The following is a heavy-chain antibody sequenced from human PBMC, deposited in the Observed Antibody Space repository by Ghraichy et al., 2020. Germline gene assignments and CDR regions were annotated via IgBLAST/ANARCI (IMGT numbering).Heavy chain of an antibody. CDR3: VKDKRGVHIAEWFDP. V-gene: IGHV3-23*01. CDR2: ISASADNT. D-gene: IGHD3-10*01. CDR1: GFTFSSYA. J-gene: IGHJ5*02. Sequence: GESLNISCAASGFTFSSYAMTWVRQAPGKGLEWVSSISASADNTFYADSVKGRFTMSRDNSGNTLYLQMNSLSAEDTAVYYCVKDKRGVHIAEWFDPWGQGTLVTVSS.